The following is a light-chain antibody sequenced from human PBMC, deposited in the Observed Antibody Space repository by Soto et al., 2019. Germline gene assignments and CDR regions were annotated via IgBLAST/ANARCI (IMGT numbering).Light chain of an antibody. CDR1: QTISSW. J-gene: IGKJ1*01. V-gene: IGKV1-5*01. Sequence: DIQMTQSPSTLSASVGDRVTITCRAGQTISSWLAWYQQKTGKAPNLLIYDASSLKSGVPSRFSGSGSGTEFTLTISSLQPDDFAIYYCQQYNNYPWTFGQGTKLEIK. CDR3: QQYNNYPWT. CDR2: DAS.